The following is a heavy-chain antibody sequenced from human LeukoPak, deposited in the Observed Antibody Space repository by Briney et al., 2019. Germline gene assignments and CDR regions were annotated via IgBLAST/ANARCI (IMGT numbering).Heavy chain of an antibody. CDR1: GFTFSSYA. CDR2: ISYDGSNK. J-gene: IGHJ5*02. V-gene: IGHV3-30-3*01. Sequence: GGSLRLSCAASGFTFSSYAMHWVRQAPGKGLEWVAVISYDGSNKYYADSVKGRFTISRGNSKNTLYLQMNSLRAEDTAVYYCAKDLVRFQTWFDPWGQGTLVTVSS. D-gene: IGHD3-3*01. CDR3: AKDLVRFQTWFDP.